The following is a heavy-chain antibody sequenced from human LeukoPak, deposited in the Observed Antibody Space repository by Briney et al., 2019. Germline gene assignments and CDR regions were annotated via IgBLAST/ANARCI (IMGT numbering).Heavy chain of an antibody. V-gene: IGHV1-69*13. CDR3: ARGDGYNLDY. CDR2: IIPIFGTA. D-gene: IGHD5-24*01. J-gene: IGHJ4*02. CDR1: GGTFSSYA. Sequence: GASVKVSCKASGGTFSSYAISWVRLAPGQGLEWMGGIIPIFGTANYAQKFQGRVTITADESTSAAYMELSSLRSEDTAVYYCARGDGYNLDYWGQGTLVTVSS.